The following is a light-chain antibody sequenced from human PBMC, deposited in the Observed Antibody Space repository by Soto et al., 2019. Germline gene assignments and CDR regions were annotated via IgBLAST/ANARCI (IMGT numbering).Light chain of an antibody. CDR3: QQYNDYSAT. CDR2: DVS. J-gene: IGKJ1*01. CDR1: QKSSPW. Sequence: IQMVQSPSALSASEGDTVTTTCRASQKSSPWLAWYQQKPGQAPKLLMYDVSSLKRGVPSRFSGSGSGTEFTLTISSLQPDDFATYYCQQYNDYSATFGQGTKVDIK. V-gene: IGKV1-5*01.